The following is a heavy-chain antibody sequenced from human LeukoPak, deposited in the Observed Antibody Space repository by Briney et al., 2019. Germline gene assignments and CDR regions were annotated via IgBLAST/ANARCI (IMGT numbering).Heavy chain of an antibody. D-gene: IGHD3-16*01. CDR3: ARERGSYGDHPNYFDY. CDR2: ISFDGTYK. Sequence: GGSLRLSCAASGFTFSSYWMHWVRQAPDKGLEWVAVISFDGTYKYYADSVKGRFTISRDNSKNTLYLQMNSLRVEDTAVYYCARERGSYGDHPNYFDYWGQGTLVTVSS. J-gene: IGHJ4*02. CDR1: GFTFSSYW. V-gene: IGHV3-33*08.